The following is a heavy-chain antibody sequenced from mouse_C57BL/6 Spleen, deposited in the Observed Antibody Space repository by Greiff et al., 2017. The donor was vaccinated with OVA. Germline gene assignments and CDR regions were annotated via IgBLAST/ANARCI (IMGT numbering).Heavy chain of an antibody. V-gene: IGHV1-9*01. Sequence: QVQLQQSGAELMKPGASVKLSCKATGYTFTGYWIEWVKQRPGHGLEWIGEILPGSGSTNYNEKFKGKSTFTADTSSNTAYMQLSSLTTEDSAIDYCARKGYYGSSYGWYFDGWGTATTVTVAS. CDR2: ILPGSGST. D-gene: IGHD1-1*01. J-gene: IGHJ1*03. CDR1: GYTFTGYW. CDR3: ARKGYYGSSYGWYFDG.